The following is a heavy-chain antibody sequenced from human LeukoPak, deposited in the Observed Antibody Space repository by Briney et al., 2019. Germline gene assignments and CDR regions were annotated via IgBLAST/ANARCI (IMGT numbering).Heavy chain of an antibody. CDR2: IKQDGSEK. CDR1: GFTFSSYW. J-gene: IGHJ4*02. CDR3: AKDHGTYYYGSGSYTGVYFDY. V-gene: IGHV3-7*03. D-gene: IGHD3-10*01. Sequence: GGPLRLSCAPSGFTFSSYWMSWVRQAPGKGLEWVASIKQDGSEKYYVDSVKGRFTISRDNAKNSLYLQMNSLRAEDTAVYYCAKDHGTYYYGSGSYTGVYFDYWGQGTLVTVSS.